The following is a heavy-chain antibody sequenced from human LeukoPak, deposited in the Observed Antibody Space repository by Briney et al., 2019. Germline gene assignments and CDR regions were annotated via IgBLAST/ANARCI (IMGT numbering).Heavy chain of an antibody. Sequence: GRSLRLSCAASGFTFSSYGMHWVRQAPGKGLEWVAFISYDGNNTYYADSVKGQFTISRDESRSTLFLQMNSLRAEDTAVYYCASNYGSGSPVSPFDYWGPGTLVTVSS. CDR2: ISYDGNNT. CDR1: GFTFSSYG. V-gene: IGHV3-30*03. J-gene: IGHJ4*02. CDR3: ASNYGSGSPVSPFDY. D-gene: IGHD3-10*01.